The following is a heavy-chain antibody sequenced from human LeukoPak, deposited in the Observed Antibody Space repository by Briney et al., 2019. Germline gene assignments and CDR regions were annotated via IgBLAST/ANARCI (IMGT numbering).Heavy chain of an antibody. V-gene: IGHV3-30*04. CDR1: GFTFSNYA. Sequence: PGGSLRLSCAASGFTFSNYAMHWVRQAPGKGLEWVAVISYDGSNKYYADSVKGRFTISRDISKNTLDLQMNSLRAEDTALYYCAKDMGPMVHKNFDYWGQGTLVTVSS. D-gene: IGHD3-10*01. CDR2: ISYDGSNK. J-gene: IGHJ4*02. CDR3: AKDMGPMVHKNFDY.